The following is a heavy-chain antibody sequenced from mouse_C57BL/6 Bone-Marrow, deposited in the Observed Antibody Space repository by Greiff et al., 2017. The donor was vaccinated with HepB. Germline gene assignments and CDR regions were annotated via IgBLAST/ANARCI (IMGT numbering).Heavy chain of an antibody. Sequence: VQLQQSGAELARPGASVKMSCKASGYTFTSYTMHWVKQRPGQGLEWIGYINPSSGYTKYNQKFKDKATLTADKSSSTAYMQLSSLTSEDSAVYYCARKSYGNWFAYWGQGTLVTVSA. CDR3: ARKSYGNWFAY. D-gene: IGHD2-1*01. CDR2: INPSSGYT. V-gene: IGHV1-4*01. CDR1: GYTFTSYT. J-gene: IGHJ3*01.